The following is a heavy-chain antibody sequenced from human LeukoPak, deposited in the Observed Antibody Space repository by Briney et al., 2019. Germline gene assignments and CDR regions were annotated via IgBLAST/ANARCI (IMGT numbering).Heavy chain of an antibody. V-gene: IGHV4-34*01. CDR3: ARQIGDYVRLKYNWFDP. Sequence: SETLSLTCAVYGGSFSGYYWSWIRQPPGKGLEWIGEINHSGSTNYNPSLKSRVTISVDTSKNQFPLKLSSVTAADTAVYYCARQIGDYVRLKYNWFDPWGQGTLVTVSS. CDR1: GGSFSGYY. CDR2: INHSGST. J-gene: IGHJ5*02. D-gene: IGHD4-17*01.